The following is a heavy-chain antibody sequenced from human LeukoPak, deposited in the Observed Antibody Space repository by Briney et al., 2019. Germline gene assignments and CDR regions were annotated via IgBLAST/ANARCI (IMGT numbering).Heavy chain of an antibody. V-gene: IGHV1-18*01. Sequence: GASVKVSCKASSYTFTIYGISWVRQAPGQGVGGMGWISAHNGHTNYAQKVQGRLTMTTDTSTSTAYMELRSLISDDTAVYYCARDYYDSSGRFDYWGQGTLVTVSS. CDR3: ARDYYDSSGRFDY. CDR2: ISAHNGHT. J-gene: IGHJ4*02. D-gene: IGHD3-22*01. CDR1: SYTFTIYG.